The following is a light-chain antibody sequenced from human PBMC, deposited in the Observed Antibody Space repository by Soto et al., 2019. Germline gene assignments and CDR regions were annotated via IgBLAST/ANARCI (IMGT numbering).Light chain of an antibody. CDR2: DAS. CDR1: QSIATY. J-gene: IGKJ1*01. CDR3: QQRSRWPPT. Sequence: VLTQSAATLSLSPGERATLSCRASQSIATYLAWYQQKPGRAPSLLIFDASNRATGIPARFSGSGSGTDFTLTISSLEPEDFATYYCQQRSRWPPTFGHGTKVDI. V-gene: IGKV3-11*01.